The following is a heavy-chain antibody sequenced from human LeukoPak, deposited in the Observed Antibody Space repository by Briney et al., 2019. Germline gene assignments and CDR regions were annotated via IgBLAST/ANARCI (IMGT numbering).Heavy chain of an antibody. Sequence: PGGSLRLSCAASGFTFDIYAMTWVRQAPGRGPDWVSGISASANSTYYADSVKGRFIISRDNSKNTLYLQMNSLRVDDMAVYYCARGPSCTSASCYVIGALDIGGLGTTVTVSS. D-gene: IGHD2-2*01. J-gene: IGHJ3*02. V-gene: IGHV3-23*01. CDR2: ISASANST. CDR3: ARGPSCTSASCYVIGALDI. CDR1: GFTFDIYA.